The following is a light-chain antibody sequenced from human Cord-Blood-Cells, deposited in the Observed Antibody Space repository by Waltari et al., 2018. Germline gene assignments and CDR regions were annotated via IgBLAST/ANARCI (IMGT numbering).Light chain of an antibody. CDR3: QSYDSSLGGPLV. V-gene: IGLV1-40*01. Sequence: QSVLTQPPSVSGAPGQRVTISCTGSSSNIGAGYDVPWYQQLPGTAPKLLIYGNSNRPSGVPDRFSGSKSGTSASLAITGLQAEDEADYYCQSYDSSLGGPLVFGGGTKLTVL. J-gene: IGLJ2*01. CDR2: GNS. CDR1: SSNIGAGYD.